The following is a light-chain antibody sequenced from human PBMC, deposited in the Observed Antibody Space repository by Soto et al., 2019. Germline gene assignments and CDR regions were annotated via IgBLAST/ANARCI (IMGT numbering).Light chain of an antibody. Sequence: QSALTQPASVSGSPGQSIAISCTGTSSDVGGYDYVSWYQQHPDKAPKLMIYEVTKRPSGVSNRFSGSKSGNTASLTISGLQREDEADYYCSSHTSGSTRVFGSGTKLTVL. CDR1: SSDVGGYDY. J-gene: IGLJ1*01. CDR2: EVT. CDR3: SSHTSGSTRV. V-gene: IGLV2-14*01.